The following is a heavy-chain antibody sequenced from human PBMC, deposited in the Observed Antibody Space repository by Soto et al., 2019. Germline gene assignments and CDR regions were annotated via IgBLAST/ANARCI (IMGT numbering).Heavy chain of an antibody. CDR1: GFTFSSYA. Sequence: GGSLRLSCAASGFTFSSYAMHWVRQAPGKGLEWVAVISYDGSNKYYADSVKGRFTISRDNSKNTLYLQMNSLRAEDTAVYYCARDLISRSYYDILTGYEDGDTRLDYWGQGTLVTVSS. J-gene: IGHJ4*02. CDR3: ARDLISRSYYDILTGYEDGDTRLDY. V-gene: IGHV3-30-3*01. CDR2: ISYDGSNK. D-gene: IGHD3-9*01.